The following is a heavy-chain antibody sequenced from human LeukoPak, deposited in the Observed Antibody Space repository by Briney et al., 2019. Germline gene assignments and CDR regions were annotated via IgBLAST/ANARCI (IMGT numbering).Heavy chain of an antibody. CDR1: GYTFTSYD. CDR2: MNPNSGNT. CDR3: ARGLHSGWYRYYYYGMDV. Sequence: APVKVSCKASGYTFTSYDINWVRQATGQGLEWMGWMNPNSGNTGYAQKFQGRVTMTRNTSISTACMELSSLRSEDTAVYYCARGLHSGWYRYYYYGMDVWGQGTTVTVSS. D-gene: IGHD6-19*01. J-gene: IGHJ6*02. V-gene: IGHV1-8*01.